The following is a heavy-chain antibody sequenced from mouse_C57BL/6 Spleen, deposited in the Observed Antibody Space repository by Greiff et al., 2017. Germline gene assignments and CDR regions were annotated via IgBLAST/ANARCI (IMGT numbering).Heavy chain of an antibody. V-gene: IGHV1-42*01. Sequence: EVQRVESGPELVKPGASVKISCKASGYSFTGYYMNWVKQSPEKSLEWIGEINPSTGGTTYNQKFKAKATLTVDKSSSTAYMQLKSLTSEDSAVYYCAREGGYSNYDYAMDYWGQGTSVTVSS. CDR2: INPSTGGT. CDR3: AREGGYSNYDYAMDY. D-gene: IGHD2-5*01. J-gene: IGHJ4*01. CDR1: GYSFTGYY.